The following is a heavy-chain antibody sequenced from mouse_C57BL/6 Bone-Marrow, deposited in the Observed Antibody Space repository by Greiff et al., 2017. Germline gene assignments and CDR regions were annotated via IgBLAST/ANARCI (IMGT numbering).Heavy chain of an antibody. Sequence: QVQLKESGAELVRPGTSVKMSCKASGYTFTNYWIGWAKQRPGHGLEWIGDIYPGGGYTNYNEKFKGKATLTADKSSSTAYMQFSSLTSEDSAIYYCASYYGSSYGWFAYWSQGTLVTVSA. CDR1: GYTFTNYW. CDR2: IYPGGGYT. D-gene: IGHD1-1*01. V-gene: IGHV1-63*01. CDR3: ASYYGSSYGWFAY. J-gene: IGHJ3*01.